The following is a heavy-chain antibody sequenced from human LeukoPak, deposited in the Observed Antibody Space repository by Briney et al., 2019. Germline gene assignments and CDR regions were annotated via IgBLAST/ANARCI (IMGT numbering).Heavy chain of an antibody. V-gene: IGHV4-38-2*02. CDR2: IYHSGST. J-gene: IGHJ5*02. CDR3: ARGDRYYYGSGSPNWFDP. Sequence: PSETLSLTCTVSGYSISSGYYWGWIRQPPGKGLEWIGSIYHSGSTYYNPSLKSRVTISVDTSKNQFSLKLSSVTAADTAVYYCARGDRYYYGSGSPNWFDPWGQGTLVTVSS. D-gene: IGHD3-10*01. CDR1: GYSISSGYY.